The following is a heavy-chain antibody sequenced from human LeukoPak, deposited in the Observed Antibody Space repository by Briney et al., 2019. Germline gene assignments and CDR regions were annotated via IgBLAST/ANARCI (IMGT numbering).Heavy chain of an antibody. D-gene: IGHD5-18*01. J-gene: IGHJ4*02. CDR3: ARRATSERGYSYGLDY. V-gene: IGHV3-23*01. CDR2: ISGSGSGGST. CDR1: GFTFSSSA. Sequence: GGSLRLSCAASGFTFSSSAMSWVRQAPGKGLEWVSSISGSGSGGSTYYADSVKGRFTISRDNSKSTLYLQMNSLRREDTAVYYCARRATSERGYSYGLDYWGQGTLVTVSS.